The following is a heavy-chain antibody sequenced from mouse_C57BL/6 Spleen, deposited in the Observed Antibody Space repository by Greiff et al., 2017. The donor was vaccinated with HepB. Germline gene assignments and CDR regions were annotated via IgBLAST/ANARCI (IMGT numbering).Heavy chain of an antibody. V-gene: IGHV5-4*01. J-gene: IGHJ4*01. CDR3: AREGSIYYGNYLYAMDY. D-gene: IGHD2-1*01. Sequence: EVQLVESGGGLVKPGGSLKLSCAASGFTFSSYAMSWVRQTPEKRLEWVATISDGGSYTYYPDNVKGRFTISRDNAKNNLYLQMSHLKSEDTAMYYCAREGSIYYGNYLYAMDYWGQGTSVTVSS. CDR2: ISDGGSYT. CDR1: GFTFSSYA.